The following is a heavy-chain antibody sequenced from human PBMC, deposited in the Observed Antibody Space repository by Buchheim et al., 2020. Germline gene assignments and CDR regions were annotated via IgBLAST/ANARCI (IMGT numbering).Heavy chain of an antibody. CDR2: IKQDGSEK. CDR1: GFTFGSYW. Sequence: EVQLVESGGGLVQPGGSLRLSCAASGFTFGSYWMSWVRQAPGKGLEWVANIKQDGSEKYYVDSVKGRFTISRDNAKNSLYLQMNSLRAEDTAVYYCARDNTAMATGYWGQGTL. J-gene: IGHJ4*02. CDR3: ARDNTAMATGY. D-gene: IGHD5-18*01. V-gene: IGHV3-7*01.